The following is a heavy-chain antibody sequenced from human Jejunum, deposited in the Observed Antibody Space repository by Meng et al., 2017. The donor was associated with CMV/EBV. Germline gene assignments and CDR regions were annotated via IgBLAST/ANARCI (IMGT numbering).Heavy chain of an antibody. Sequence: WSVSGDSISTYFWTWIRQVRGKGLEWIGYVHRSRSTSYNPSFKGRVTISADTSKNQVSLRLTSVTAADTAVFYCARGRWTGGGFDPWGQGTLVTVSS. J-gene: IGHJ5*02. D-gene: IGHD3/OR15-3a*01. CDR3: ARGRWTGGGFDP. V-gene: IGHV4-59*12. CDR1: GDSISTYF. CDR2: VHRSRST.